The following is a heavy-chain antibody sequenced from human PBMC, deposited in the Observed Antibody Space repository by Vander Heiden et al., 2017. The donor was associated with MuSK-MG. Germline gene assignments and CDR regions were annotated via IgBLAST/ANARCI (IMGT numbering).Heavy chain of an antibody. CDR3: ARVYHFEKGGYYRHFDY. Sequence: EVQLVESGGGLVQPGGFLRLSCAASGFTFSTYWMSWVRQGPGKGLEWVANIKQDGSEKLLADSVKGRFTISRDNAKNSLYLQMNSLRAEDTAVYYCARVYHFEKGGYYRHFDYWGQGTLVTVSS. CDR2: IKQDGSEK. D-gene: IGHD3-22*01. J-gene: IGHJ4*02. CDR1: GFTFSTYW. V-gene: IGHV3-7*03.